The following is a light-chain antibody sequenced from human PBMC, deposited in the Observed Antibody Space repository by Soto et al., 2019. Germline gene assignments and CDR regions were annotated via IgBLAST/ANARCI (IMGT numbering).Light chain of an antibody. CDR1: QNIKVS. V-gene: IGKV1-5*01. CDR2: AAS. J-gene: IGKJ1*01. CDR3: EQYRIYPWT. Sequence: DVQMTQSPSTLSASVGDEVTVTCRASQNIKVSLVWYQQKPGKAPKLLIYAASSLESGVPSRFSGSGSGTDFTLTISGLQPDDFATYYCEQYRIYPWTFGQGTKVEIK.